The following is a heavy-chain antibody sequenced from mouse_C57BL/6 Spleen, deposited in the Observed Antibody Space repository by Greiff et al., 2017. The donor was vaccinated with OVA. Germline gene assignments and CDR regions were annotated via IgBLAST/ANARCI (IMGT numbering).Heavy chain of an antibody. CDR1: GFTFSSYA. CDR3: ARAVLLRGYFDV. Sequence: EVQGVESGGGLVKPGGSLKLSCAASGFTFSSYAMSWVRQTPEKRLEWVATISDGGSYTYYPDNVKGRFTISRDNAKNNLYLQMSHLKSEDTAMYYCARAVLLRGYFDVWGTGTTVTVSS. CDR2: ISDGGSYT. V-gene: IGHV5-4*01. J-gene: IGHJ1*03. D-gene: IGHD1-1*01.